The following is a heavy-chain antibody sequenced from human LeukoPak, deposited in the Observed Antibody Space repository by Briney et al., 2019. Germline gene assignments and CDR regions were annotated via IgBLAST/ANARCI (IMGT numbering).Heavy chain of an antibody. D-gene: IGHD3-3*01. V-gene: IGHV4-38-2*01. CDR3: ARAYYDFWSGYPYYYYMDV. CDR1: GYSISSGYY. CDR2: IYHSGST. Sequence: PSETLSLTCAVSGYSISSGYYWGWIRQPPGKGLEWIGSIYHSGSTYYNPSLKSRVTISVATAKNQFSLKLSSVTAADTAVYYCARAYYDFWSGYPYYYYMDVWGKGTTVTVSS. J-gene: IGHJ6*03.